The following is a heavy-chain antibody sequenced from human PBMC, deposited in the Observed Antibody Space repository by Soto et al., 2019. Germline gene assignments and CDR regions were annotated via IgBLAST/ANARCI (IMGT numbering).Heavy chain of an antibody. V-gene: IGHV3-23*01. CDR3: ASGGLHGYTHGGLSYFQS. CDR2: ISGTDGGA. J-gene: IGHJ4*02. Sequence: EVHLLESGGCLVQPGGSLRLSCAASELSSSNHAMTWVRQAPGKGLEWVSGISGTDGGAYYADSVQGRFTISRDNSRSTLYFQMNSLRVEDTAVYYWASGGLHGYTHGGLSYFQSWCKGTLVTVSS. CDR1: ELSSSNHA. D-gene: IGHD5-18*01.